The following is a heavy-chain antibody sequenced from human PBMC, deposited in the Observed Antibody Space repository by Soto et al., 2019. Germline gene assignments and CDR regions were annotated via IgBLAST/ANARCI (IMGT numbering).Heavy chain of an antibody. CDR1: GGTFSSYA. V-gene: IGHV1-69*13. J-gene: IGHJ4*02. CDR2: IIPIFGTA. CDR3: ARGPDYDILTGYQYYFDY. D-gene: IGHD3-9*01. Sequence: SVKVSCKASGGTFSSYAISWVRQAPGQGLEWMGGIIPIFGTANYAQKFQGRVTITADESTSTAYMELSSLRSEDTAVHYCARGPDYDILTGYQYYFDYWGQGTLVTVSS.